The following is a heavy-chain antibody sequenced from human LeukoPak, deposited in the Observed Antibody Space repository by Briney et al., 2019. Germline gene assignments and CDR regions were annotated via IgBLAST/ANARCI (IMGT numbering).Heavy chain of an antibody. CDR2: ISSRATA. V-gene: IGHV3-48*03. D-gene: IGHD3-10*01. J-gene: IGHJ4*02. CDR3: ARDFGRYFFDY. Sequence: PGGSLRLSCAASGFTFSSYEMNWVRQAPGKGLEWVSYISSRATANADSVKGRFTISRDNAKNSLYLQMNSLRAEDTAVYYCARDFGRYFFDYWGQGTLVTVSS. CDR1: GFTFSSYE.